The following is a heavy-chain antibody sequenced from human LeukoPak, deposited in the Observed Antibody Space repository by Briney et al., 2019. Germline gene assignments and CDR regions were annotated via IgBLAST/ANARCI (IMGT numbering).Heavy chain of an antibody. V-gene: IGHV4-59*01. CDR3: AREATVAPNYYYYGMDV. CDR2: IYYSGST. J-gene: IGHJ6*02. Sequence: SEALSLTRTVSGGSISSYYWSWIRQPPGKGLEWIGYIYYSGSTNYNPSLKSRVTISVDTSKNQFSLKLSSVTAADTAVYYCAREATVAPNYYYYGMDVWGQGTTVTVSS. CDR1: GGSISSYY. D-gene: IGHD4-23*01.